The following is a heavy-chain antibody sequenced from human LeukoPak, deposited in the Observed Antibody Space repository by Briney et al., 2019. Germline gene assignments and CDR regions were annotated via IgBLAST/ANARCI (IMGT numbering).Heavy chain of an antibody. D-gene: IGHD2-15*01. CDR1: GFIFSNYA. Sequence: QPGGSLRLSCAASGFIFSNYAMHWVRQAPGKGLDWVAVISYHGKDQYYADSVKGRFTISRDYSKNTLDLQMNSLRTEDTAVYYRVRQDCSGGSCYLDSWGQGTLVTVSS. CDR2: ISYHGKDQ. V-gene: IGHV3-30*04. CDR3: VRQDCSGGSCYLDS. J-gene: IGHJ4*02.